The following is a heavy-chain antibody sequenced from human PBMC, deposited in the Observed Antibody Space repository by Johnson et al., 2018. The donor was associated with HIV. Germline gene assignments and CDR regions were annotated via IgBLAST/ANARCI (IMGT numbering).Heavy chain of an antibody. D-gene: IGHD3-22*01. CDR2: VRYDGSNK. CDR3: ARLNDMIVAFDI. J-gene: IGHJ3*02. CDR1: RFTFSNHG. V-gene: IGHV3-30*02. Sequence: QVQLVESGGGVVQPGGSLRLSCAASRFTFSNHGMHWVRQAPGKGLEWVAFVRYDGSNKYYADSVKGRFTISRDNAKNSLYLQMNSLRAEDTAVYYCARLNDMIVAFDIWGQGTMVTVSS.